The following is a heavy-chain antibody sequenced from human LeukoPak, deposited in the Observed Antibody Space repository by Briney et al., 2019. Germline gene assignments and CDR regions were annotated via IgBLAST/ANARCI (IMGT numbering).Heavy chain of an antibody. D-gene: IGHD6-13*01. CDR3: ARDVGIAAAAYFDY. V-gene: IGHV1-18*01. J-gene: IGHJ4*02. CDR1: GYTFSSYG. CDR2: ISADNGNT. Sequence: GASVKVSCKASGYTFSSYGISWVRQAPGQGLEWMGWISADNGNTNYVQKFQGRVTMTTDTSTSTAYMELRSLRSDDTAVYYCARDVGIAAAAYFDYWGQGTLVTVSS.